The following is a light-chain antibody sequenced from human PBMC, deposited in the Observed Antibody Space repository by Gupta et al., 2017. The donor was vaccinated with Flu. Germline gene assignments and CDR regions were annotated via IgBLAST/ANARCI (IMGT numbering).Light chain of an antibody. CDR2: NNN. CDR3: QSSDRSLDVRV. V-gene: IGLV1-40*01. CDR1: SSNIGAPYD. Sequence: QSVLTQPPSVSAAPGQRVTIPCTGSSSNIGAPYDVHWYQQLPGTAPKLIIHNNNNRPSGVPDRFSGSKSGSSASLAITGLQAEDEADYYCQSSDRSLDVRVFGGGTKLTVL. J-gene: IGLJ3*02.